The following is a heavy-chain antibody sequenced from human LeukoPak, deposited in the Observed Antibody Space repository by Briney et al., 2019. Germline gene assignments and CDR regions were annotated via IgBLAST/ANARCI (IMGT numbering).Heavy chain of an antibody. D-gene: IGHD3-10*01. CDR3: ARDRVLVWFGLRTRHHDY. J-gene: IGHJ4*02. V-gene: IGHV3-7*01. CDR2: IKHDGSEK. CDR1: GFSISSYW. Sequence: GGSPRLSCAASGFSISSYWLSWVRQAPGKGLEWVANIKHDGSEKYYVDSVKGRFTISRDNAKNSLYFQMNSLRAEDTAVYYCARDRVLVWFGLRTRHHDYWGQGTLVTVSS.